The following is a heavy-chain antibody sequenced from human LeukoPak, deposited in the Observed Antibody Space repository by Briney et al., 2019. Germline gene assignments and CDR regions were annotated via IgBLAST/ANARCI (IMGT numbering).Heavy chain of an antibody. CDR1: GYTFTGYY. V-gene: IGHV1-2*02. CDR2: INPNSGGT. Sequence: ASVKVSCEASGYTFTGYYMHWVRQAPGQGLEWMGWINPNSGGTNYAQKFQGRVTMTRDTSISTAYMELSSLRSDDTAVYYCARDYGGNSGWFDPWGQGTLVTVSS. CDR3: ARDYGGNSGWFDP. J-gene: IGHJ5*02. D-gene: IGHD4-23*01.